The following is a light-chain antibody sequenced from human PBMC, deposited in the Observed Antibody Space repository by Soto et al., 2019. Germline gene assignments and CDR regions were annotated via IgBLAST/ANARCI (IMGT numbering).Light chain of an antibody. J-gene: IGKJ1*01. CDR2: GAS. Sequence: EIVLTQSPGTLSLSPGESATLSCRASQSVSSNYVAWYRRKPGQAPSLLIYGASTRATGIPGRFSGSGSGTDFTLTITRLEPEDFAVYYYQQYGSSPPTFGQGTKVEFK. CDR1: QSVSSNY. V-gene: IGKV3-20*01. CDR3: QQYGSSPPT.